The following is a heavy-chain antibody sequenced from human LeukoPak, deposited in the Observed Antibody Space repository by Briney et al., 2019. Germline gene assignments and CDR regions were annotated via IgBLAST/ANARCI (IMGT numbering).Heavy chain of an antibody. CDR3: AKYCGASYSSSWPVDY. CDR2: ISGSGGST. J-gene: IGHJ4*02. CDR1: GFTFSSYA. Sequence: PGGSLRLSCAASGFTFSSYAMSWVRQAPGKGLEWVSAISGSGGSTYYADSVKGRFTISRDNSKNTLYLQMNSLRAEDTAVYYCAKYCGASYSSSWPVDYWGQGTLVTVSS. V-gene: IGHV3-23*01. D-gene: IGHD6-13*01.